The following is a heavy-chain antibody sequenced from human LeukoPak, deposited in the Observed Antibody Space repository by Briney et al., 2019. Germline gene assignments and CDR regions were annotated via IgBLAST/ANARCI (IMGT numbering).Heavy chain of an antibody. CDR1: GGSISGYY. Sequence: PSETLSLTCTVSGGSISGYYWGWIRQSPGKGLEWIGSIYYSDSGKMYYNPSLKSRVTMSADTSKNQFSLRVSSVTAADTAVYYCARRPPALGAFDIWGQGTMVSVSS. V-gene: IGHV4-39*01. CDR3: ARRPPALGAFDI. J-gene: IGHJ3*02. CDR2: IYYSDSGKM.